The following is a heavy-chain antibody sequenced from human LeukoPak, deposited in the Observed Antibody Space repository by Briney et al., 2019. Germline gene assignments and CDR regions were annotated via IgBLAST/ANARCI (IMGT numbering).Heavy chain of an antibody. CDR2: IIPIFGTA. J-gene: IGHJ6*02. CDR3: ARPSSGYYSYYYGMDV. V-gene: IGHV1-69*13. Sequence: ASVKVSCKASGGTFSSYAISWVRQAPGQGLEWTGGIIPIFGTANYAQKFQGRVTITADESTSTAYMELSSLRSEDTAVYYCARPSSGYYSYYYGMDVWGQGTTVTVSS. CDR1: GGTFSSYA. D-gene: IGHD3-22*01.